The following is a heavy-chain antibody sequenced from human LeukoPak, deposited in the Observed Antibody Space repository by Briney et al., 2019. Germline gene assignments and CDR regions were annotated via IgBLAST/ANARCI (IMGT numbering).Heavy chain of an antibody. Sequence: PGGSLRLSCAASGFPFRNYGMHWVRQAPGKGLEWVAIIWYDGSKTCYADSVKGRFTISRDNLSNTLYLQMNSLRAEDTALYFCARAPYTTGRSFYFDSWDQGTLVTVSS. CDR1: GFPFRNYG. J-gene: IGHJ4*02. D-gene: IGHD2-2*02. V-gene: IGHV3-33*01. CDR3: ARAPYTTGRSFYFDS. CDR2: IWYDGSKT.